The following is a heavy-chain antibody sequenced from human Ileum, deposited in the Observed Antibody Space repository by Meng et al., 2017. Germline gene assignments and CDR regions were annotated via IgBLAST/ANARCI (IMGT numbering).Heavy chain of an antibody. CDR1: GGSISTSDW. V-gene: IGHV4-4*03. CDR3: AREWSGSYRHFDY. CDR2: IHHSGST. Sequence: QLLVQGADPALLKPPGPLPLPCAVSGGSISTSDWWSWVRQPPGKGLEWIGEIHHSGSTNYNPSLKSRVTISVDKSKNQFSLKLNSVTAADTAVYYCAREWSGSYRHFDYWGQGTLVTVSS. J-gene: IGHJ4*02. D-gene: IGHD1-26*01.